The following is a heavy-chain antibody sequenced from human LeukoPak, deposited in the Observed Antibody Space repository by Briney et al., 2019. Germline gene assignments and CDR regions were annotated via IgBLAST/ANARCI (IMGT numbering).Heavy chain of an antibody. CDR3: ARGHYYDSSGYYRNYYYYGMDV. V-gene: IGHV4-34*01. CDR2: INHSGST. J-gene: IGHJ6*02. CDR1: GGSFSGYY. D-gene: IGHD3-22*01. Sequence: SETLSPTCAVYGGSFSGYYWSWIRQPPGKGLEWIGEINHSGSTNYNPSLKSRVTISVDTSKNQFSLKLSSVTAADTAVYYCARGHYYDSSGYYRNYYYYGMDVWGQGTTVTVSS.